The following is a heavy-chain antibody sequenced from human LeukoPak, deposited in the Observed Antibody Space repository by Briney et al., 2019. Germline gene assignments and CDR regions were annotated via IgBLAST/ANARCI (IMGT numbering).Heavy chain of an antibody. J-gene: IGHJ4*02. CDR2: ISSSSSYI. V-gene: IGHV3-21*01. CDR1: GFTFSNFG. CDR3: ARAPEMATSLVDY. Sequence: GGSLRLSCAASGFTFSNFGINWVRQAPGKGLEWVSSISSSSSYISYADSVKGRFTISRDNSKNTLYLQMNSLRAEDTAVYYCARAPEMATSLVDYWGQGTLVTVSS. D-gene: IGHD5-24*01.